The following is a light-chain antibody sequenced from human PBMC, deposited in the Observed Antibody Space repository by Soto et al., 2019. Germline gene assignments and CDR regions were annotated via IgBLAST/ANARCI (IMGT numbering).Light chain of an antibody. CDR2: TTS. Sequence: EIVMTQSPATLSVSPGERITISCRASQTVGSNLAWYQQTPGQAPRLLCYTTSSRAAGVPARFSGSGSGTEFTLTIDSLQSEDFVLYYCQQYNTWPRTFGQGTRVEIK. CDR3: QQYNTWPRT. J-gene: IGKJ1*01. CDR1: QTVGSN. V-gene: IGKV3-15*01.